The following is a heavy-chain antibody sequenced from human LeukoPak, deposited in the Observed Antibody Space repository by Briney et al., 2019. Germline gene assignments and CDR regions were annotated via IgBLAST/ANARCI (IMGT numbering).Heavy chain of an antibody. Sequence: PGGSLRLSCAASGFTFSTYAMSWVRQAPGKGLEWVSVISGSGSSTYYADSVKGRFTISKDNSKNTLYLQMNSLRAEDTAVYYCAKSPTADSGYVGDYWGQGTLVTVSS. J-gene: IGHJ4*02. CDR3: AKSPTADSGYVGDY. V-gene: IGHV3-23*01. D-gene: IGHD5-12*01. CDR1: GFTFSTYA. CDR2: ISGSGSST.